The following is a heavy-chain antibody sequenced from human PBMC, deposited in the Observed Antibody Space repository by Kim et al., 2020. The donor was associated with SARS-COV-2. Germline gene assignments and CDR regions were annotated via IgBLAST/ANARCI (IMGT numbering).Heavy chain of an antibody. J-gene: IGHJ5*02. D-gene: IGHD2-2*01. V-gene: IGHV4-39*01. Sequence: PPLKSRVTISVETSKNQFSLRLSSVTAADTAVNYCARAGDCSSTSCHFDPWGQGTLVTVSS. CDR3: ARAGDCSSTSCHFDP.